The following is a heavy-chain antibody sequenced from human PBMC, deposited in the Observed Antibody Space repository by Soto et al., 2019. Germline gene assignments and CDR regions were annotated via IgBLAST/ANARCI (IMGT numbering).Heavy chain of an antibody. Sequence: PSETLSLTCSVSGGSISSSNYYWAWIRQPPGKGLEWIGGIYHTGDTYYNPSLTPRVTLSVDTSKNQFSLKLSSVTAADTAVYYCATMGTPVTGLYYFDYWGQGTLVTVSS. D-gene: IGHD4-17*01. V-gene: IGHV4-39*01. CDR3: ATMGTPVTGLYYFDY. CDR1: GGSISSSNYY. CDR2: IYHTGDT. J-gene: IGHJ4*02.